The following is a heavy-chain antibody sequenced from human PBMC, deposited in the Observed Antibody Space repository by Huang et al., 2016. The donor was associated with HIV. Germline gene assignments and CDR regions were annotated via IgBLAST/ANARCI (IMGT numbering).Heavy chain of an antibody. V-gene: IGHV3-48*04. CDR3: ARESCSGGTCYLFDF. Sequence: EVQLVESGGGLVQPGTSLRLSCAASGFTFGDFNMNWVRQAPGKVLEWNSYISSSSNSQLDADSVKGRFTISRDNARNSLYLQLKSLRVEDTAVYYCARESCSGGTCYLFDFWGQGVLVTVSS. CDR1: GFTFGDFN. CDR2: ISSSSNSQ. J-gene: IGHJ4*02. D-gene: IGHD2-15*01.